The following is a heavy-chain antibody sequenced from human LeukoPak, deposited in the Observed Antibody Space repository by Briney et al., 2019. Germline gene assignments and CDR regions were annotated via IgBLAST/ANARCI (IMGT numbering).Heavy chain of an antibody. D-gene: IGHD3-16*02. Sequence: GGSLRLSCAASGFTFSSYSMNWVRQAPGKGLEWVSSISSSSSYIYYADSVKGRFTISRDNAKNSLYLQMNSLRAEDTAVYYCAGSEDDYVWGSYPKNYLDYWGQGTLVTVSS. CDR3: AGSEDDYVWGSYPKNYLDY. J-gene: IGHJ4*02. CDR2: ISSSSSYI. CDR1: GFTFSSYS. V-gene: IGHV3-21*01.